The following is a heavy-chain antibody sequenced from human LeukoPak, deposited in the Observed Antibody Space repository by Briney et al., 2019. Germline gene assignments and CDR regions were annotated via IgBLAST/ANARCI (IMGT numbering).Heavy chain of an antibody. V-gene: IGHV1-18*01. CDR1: GYMFTSYG. J-gene: IGHJ4*02. Sequence: GASVKVSCKASGYMFTSYGISWVRQAPGQGLEWMGWISAYNGNTNYVQKLQGRVTMTTDTPTSTAYMELRSLRSDDTAVYFCARDYYDYVWGSPGYFDYWGQGTLVTVSS. CDR2: ISAYNGNT. CDR3: ARDYYDYVWGSPGYFDY. D-gene: IGHD3-16*01.